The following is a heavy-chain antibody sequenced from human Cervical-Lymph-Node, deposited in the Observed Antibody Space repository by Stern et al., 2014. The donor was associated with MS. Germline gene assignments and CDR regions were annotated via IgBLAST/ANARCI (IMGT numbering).Heavy chain of an antibody. CDR3: AKEGSSWYHFDY. V-gene: IGHV3-30*18. Sequence: QMQLVQSGGGVVQPGRSLRLSCAASGFTFSSYGMHWVRQAPGKGLEWVAVISYDGSNKYYADSVKGRFTISRDNSKNTLYLQMNSLRAEDTAVYYCAKEGSSWYHFDYWGQGTLVTVSS. J-gene: IGHJ4*02. D-gene: IGHD6-13*01. CDR2: ISYDGSNK. CDR1: GFTFSSYG.